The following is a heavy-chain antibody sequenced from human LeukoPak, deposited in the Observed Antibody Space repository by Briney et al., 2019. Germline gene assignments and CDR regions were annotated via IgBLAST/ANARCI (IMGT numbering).Heavy chain of an antibody. V-gene: IGHV4-59*02. CDR3: ARIVPYNYGYVDY. CDR1: GDSVSSYY. D-gene: IGHD5-18*01. J-gene: IGHJ4*02. Sequence: PSETLSLTCTVSGDSVSSYYWSWIRQPPGKRLEWIGCIYYSGTTNYNPSLKSRVSISVDTSKNQFSLRLSSVTAADTALYYCARIVPYNYGYVDYWGQGTLVTVSS. CDR2: IYYSGTT.